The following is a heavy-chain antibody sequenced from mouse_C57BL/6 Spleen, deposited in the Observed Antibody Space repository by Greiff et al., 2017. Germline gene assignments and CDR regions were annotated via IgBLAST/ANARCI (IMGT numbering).Heavy chain of an antibody. J-gene: IGHJ4*01. CDR2: IGPGSGSI. V-gene: IGHV1-77*01. D-gene: IGHD2-4*01. Sequence: QVQLQQSGAELVKPGASVKISCKASGYTFTDYYINWVKQRPGQGLEWIGKIGPGSGSIYYNEKFKGKATLTADKSSSTDYMQLSSLTSEDSAVYFCAREGDYDDYAMDYWGQGTSVTVSS. CDR1: GYTFTDYY. CDR3: AREGDYDDYAMDY.